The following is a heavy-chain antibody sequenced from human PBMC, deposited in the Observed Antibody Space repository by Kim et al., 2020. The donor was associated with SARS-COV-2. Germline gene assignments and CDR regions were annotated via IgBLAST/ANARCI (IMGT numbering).Heavy chain of an antibody. CDR1: GFTFSSYG. D-gene: IGHD3-10*01. V-gene: IGHV3-30*18. CDR2: ISYDGSNK. J-gene: IGHJ6*01. Sequence: GGSLRLSCAASGFTFSSYGMHWVRQAPGKGLEWVAVISYDGSNKYYADSVKGRFTISRDNSKNTLYLQMNSLRAEDTAVYYCAKDLAPLLWFGDTIGGM. CDR3: AKDLAPLLWFGDTIGGM.